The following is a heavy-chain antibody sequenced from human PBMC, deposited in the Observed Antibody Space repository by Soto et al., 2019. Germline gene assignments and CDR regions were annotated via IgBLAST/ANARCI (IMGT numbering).Heavy chain of an antibody. CDR2: SNHVGST. D-gene: IGHD5-18*01. CDR3: ARVLIAGVTTG. J-gene: IGHJ4*02. Sequence: QVQLQQWGAGLLKPSETLSLTCAVYGGSFSGYYWSWIRQPPGKGLEWIGESNHVGSTNYNPSLTQRVTMSVDPSKNQFSLRLTSVTAADTAVYYCARVLIAGVTTGWGRGTLVIVSS. V-gene: IGHV4-34*01. CDR1: GGSFSGYY.